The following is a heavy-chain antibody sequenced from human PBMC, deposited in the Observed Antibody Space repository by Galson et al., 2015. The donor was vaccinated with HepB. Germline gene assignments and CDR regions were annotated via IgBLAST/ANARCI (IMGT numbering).Heavy chain of an antibody. D-gene: IGHD6-19*01. CDR3: ARDVGGWSIDY. CDR2: TNSRGRNI. CDR1: GFTFSSYE. Sequence: SLRLSCAASGFTFSSYEMNWVRQAPGKGLEWVSYTNSRGRNIDYADSVKGRFTISRDNAKNLLYLQMNSLRAEDTAVYYCARDVGGWSIDYWGQGILVTVSS. J-gene: IGHJ4*02. V-gene: IGHV3-48*03.